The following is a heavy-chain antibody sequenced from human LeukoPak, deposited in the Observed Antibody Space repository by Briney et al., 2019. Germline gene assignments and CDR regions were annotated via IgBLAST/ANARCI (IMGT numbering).Heavy chain of an antibody. CDR2: ISAYNGNT. V-gene: IGHV1-18*01. CDR1: GYTFTSYG. D-gene: IGHD3-22*01. Sequence: ASVKVSCKASGYTFTSYGISWVRQAPGQGLEGMGWISAYNGNTNYAQKLQGRVTMTTDTSTSKAYMELRSLRSDDTAVYYCARDVDSSGYYYGGIDDAFDIWGQGTMVTVSS. CDR3: ARDVDSSGYYYGGIDDAFDI. J-gene: IGHJ3*02.